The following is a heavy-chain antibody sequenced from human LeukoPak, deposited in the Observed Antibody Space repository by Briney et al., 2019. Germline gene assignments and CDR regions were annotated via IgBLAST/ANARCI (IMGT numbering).Heavy chain of an antibody. J-gene: IGHJ4*02. D-gene: IGHD6-13*01. CDR3: ASSWSLTN. CDR1: GFTFSTYW. V-gene: IGHV3-74*01. CDR2: IKSDGSTT. Sequence: PGGSLRLSCAASGFTFSTYWMHWVRQAPGKGLVWVSRIKSDGSTTSYADSVKGRFTISRDNAKNTLYLQMNSPRAEDTAVYYCASSWSLTNWGQGTLVTVSS.